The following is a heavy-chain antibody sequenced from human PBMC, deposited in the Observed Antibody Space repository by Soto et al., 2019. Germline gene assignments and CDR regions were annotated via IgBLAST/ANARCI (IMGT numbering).Heavy chain of an antibody. CDR3: ARETVDYGDYDQDGNWFDP. D-gene: IGHD4-17*01. CDR2: ISYDGSNK. CDR1: GFTFSSYA. Sequence: QVQLVESGGGVVQPGRSLRLSCAASGFTFSSYAMHWVRQAPGKGLEWVAVISYDGSNKYYADSVKGRFTISRDNSKNTLYLQMNSLRAEDTAVYYCARETVDYGDYDQDGNWFDPWGQGTLVTVSS. V-gene: IGHV3-30-3*01. J-gene: IGHJ5*02.